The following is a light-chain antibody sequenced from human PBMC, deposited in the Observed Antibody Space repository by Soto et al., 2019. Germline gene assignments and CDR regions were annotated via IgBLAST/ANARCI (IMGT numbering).Light chain of an antibody. CDR2: KAS. CDR3: QQYNDNWT. CDR1: QNISSC. Sequence: DNQITQSSAPPSASVRDRVTITFRASQNISSCLAWYQHKPGQAPKLLIYKASSLQSGGPSTFAGSGSGTEFTLAISSLQPDDSATYYCQQYNDNWTFGQGT. J-gene: IGKJ1*01. V-gene: IGKV1-5*03.